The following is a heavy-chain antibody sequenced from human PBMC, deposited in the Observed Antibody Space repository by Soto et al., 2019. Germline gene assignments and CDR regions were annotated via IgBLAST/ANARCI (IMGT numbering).Heavy chain of an antibody. CDR1: GFTFSSYG. J-gene: IGHJ4*02. CDR3: AKDRSVVVVAAALGY. Sequence: QVQLVESGGGVVQPGRSLRLSCAASGFTFSSYGMHWVRQAPGKGLEWVAVISYDGSNKYYADSVKGRFTISRDNSKNTLYLQRNSPRAEDTAVYYWAKDRSVVVVAAALGYWGQGTLVTVSS. CDR2: ISYDGSNK. D-gene: IGHD2-15*01. V-gene: IGHV3-30*18.